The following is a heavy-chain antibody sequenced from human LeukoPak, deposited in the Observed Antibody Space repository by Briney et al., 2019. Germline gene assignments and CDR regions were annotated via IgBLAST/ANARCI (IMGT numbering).Heavy chain of an antibody. Sequence: ASVKVSCKASGCSFTSNVISWVRQAPGQGLEWTGWISAYNGNTNYAQKLQGRVTMTTDTSTSTAYMELRSLRSDDTAVYYCARFGLGKHIEVAGIPFDIWGQGTMVTVSS. CDR1: GCSFTSNV. D-gene: IGHD6-19*01. J-gene: IGHJ3*02. CDR3: ARFGLGKHIEVAGIPFDI. CDR2: ISAYNGNT. V-gene: IGHV1-18*01.